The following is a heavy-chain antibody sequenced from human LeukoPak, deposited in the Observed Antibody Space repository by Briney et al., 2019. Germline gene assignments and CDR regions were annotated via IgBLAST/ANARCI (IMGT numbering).Heavy chain of an antibody. D-gene: IGHD6-19*01. CDR2: IYYSGST. J-gene: IGHJ4*02. Sequence: SETLSLTCTVSGGSISSFYWSRIRQPPGKGLEWIGYIYYSGSTNYNPSLKSRVTISVDTSKNHFSLKLTSVTAADTATYYCARETSLAGFASGLGFNYWGQGILVTVSS. V-gene: IGHV4-59*01. CDR1: GGSISSFY. CDR3: ARETSLAGFASGLGFNY.